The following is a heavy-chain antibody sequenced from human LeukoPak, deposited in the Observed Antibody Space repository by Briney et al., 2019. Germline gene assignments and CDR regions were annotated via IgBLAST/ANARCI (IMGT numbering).Heavy chain of an antibody. CDR3: ARGTIAAPGTDY. CDR1: GFTFSGYW. Sequence: GGSLRLSCAASGFTFSGYWMHWVRQAPGKGLEWVANLKQDGSEKHFADSVKGRFTTSRDNAENSLYLQMNSLRAEDTAMYYCARGTIAAPGTDYWGQGTLVTVSS. J-gene: IGHJ4*02. D-gene: IGHD6-13*01. CDR2: LKQDGSEK. V-gene: IGHV3-7*01.